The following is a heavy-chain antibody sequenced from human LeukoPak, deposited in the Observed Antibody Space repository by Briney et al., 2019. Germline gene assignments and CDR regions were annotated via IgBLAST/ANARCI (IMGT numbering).Heavy chain of an antibody. CDR2: IYTSGST. CDR1: GGSISSYY. V-gene: IGHV4-4*07. D-gene: IGHD6-13*01. CDR3: ARVKSSSWYGYWFDP. Sequence: SETLSLTCTVSGGSISSYYWSWIRQPAGKGLEWIGRIYTSGSTNYNPSLKSRVTMSVDTSKNQFSLKLSSVTAADTAVYYCARVKSSSWYGYWFDPWGQGTLVTVSS. J-gene: IGHJ5*02.